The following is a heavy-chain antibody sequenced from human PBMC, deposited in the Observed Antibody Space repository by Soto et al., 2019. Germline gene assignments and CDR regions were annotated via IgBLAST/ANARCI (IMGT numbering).Heavy chain of an antibody. Sequence: GASVKVSCKASGYTFTSYGISWVRQAPGQGLEWMGWISAYNGNTNYAQKLQGRVTMTTDTSTSTAYMELRSLRSDDTAVYYCAVMVRGVTDYYYGMDVWGQGTTVTAP. CDR3: AVMVRGVTDYYYGMDV. D-gene: IGHD3-10*01. J-gene: IGHJ6*02. V-gene: IGHV1-18*01. CDR1: GYTFTSYG. CDR2: ISAYNGNT.